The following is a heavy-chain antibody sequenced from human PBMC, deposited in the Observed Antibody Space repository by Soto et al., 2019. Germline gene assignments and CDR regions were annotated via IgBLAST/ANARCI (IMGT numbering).Heavy chain of an antibody. V-gene: IGHV3-7*05. Sequence: PGGSLRLSCAASGFTFSSYWMSWVRQAPGKGLEWVANIKQDGSEKYYVDSVKGRFTISRDNAKYSLYLQMNSLRAEDTAVYYCARVLVVVTAIIYYFDYWGQGTLVTVSS. CDR1: GFTFSSYW. CDR3: ARVLVVVTAIIYYFDY. CDR2: IKQDGSEK. J-gene: IGHJ4*02. D-gene: IGHD2-21*02.